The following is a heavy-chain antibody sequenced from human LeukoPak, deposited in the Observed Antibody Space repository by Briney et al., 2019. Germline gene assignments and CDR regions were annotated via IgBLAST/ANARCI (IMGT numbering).Heavy chain of an antibody. CDR2: IYYSGST. CDR1: GGSISSYY. Sequence: SETLSLTCTVSGGSISSYYWTWIRQPPGKGLEWIGYIYYSGSTNYNPSLKSRVTISVDTSRNQFSLKLSSVTAADTAVYYCARGLWFGDENPPYFDYWGQGILVTVSS. J-gene: IGHJ4*02. V-gene: IGHV4-59*08. D-gene: IGHD3-10*01. CDR3: ARGLWFGDENPPYFDY.